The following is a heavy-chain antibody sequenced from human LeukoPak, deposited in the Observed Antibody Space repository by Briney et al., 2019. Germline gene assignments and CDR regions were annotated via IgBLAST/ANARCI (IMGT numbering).Heavy chain of an antibody. CDR3: ATGPRSVWDYFDY. D-gene: IGHD2-8*01. V-gene: IGHV1-24*01. CDR2: FDPEDGET. J-gene: IGHJ4*02. Sequence: ASVKVSCKVSGYTLTELSMHWVRQAPGKGLEWMGGFDPEDGETIYAQKFQGRVTMTEDTSTDTAYMELSSLRSGDTAVYYCATGPRSVWDYFDYWGQGTLVTVSS. CDR1: GYTLTELS.